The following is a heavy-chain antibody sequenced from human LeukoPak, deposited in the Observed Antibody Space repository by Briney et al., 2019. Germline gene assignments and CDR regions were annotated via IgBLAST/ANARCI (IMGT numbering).Heavy chain of an antibody. J-gene: IGHJ6*04. CDR1: GFTFSSYA. D-gene: IGHD2-2*01. CDR2: ISNDGTTE. Sequence: GGSLRLSCAASGFTFSSYAMHWVRQAPGKGLEWVAIISNDGTTESYTDSVKGRFTISRDNFKNTLYLQMNGLRLEDTAVYYCATLRDIVVVATTTTDVWGKGTTVIVSS. CDR3: ATLRDIVVVATTTTDV. V-gene: IGHV3-30-3*01.